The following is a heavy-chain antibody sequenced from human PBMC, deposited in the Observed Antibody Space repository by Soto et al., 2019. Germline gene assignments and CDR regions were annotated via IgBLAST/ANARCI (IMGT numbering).Heavy chain of an antibody. CDR1: GFTFSSYA. CDR3: AKVSSSWYAGFFDL. V-gene: IGHV3-64*04. Sequence: PGGSLRLSCSASGFTFSSYAMHWVRQAPGKGLEYVSAISSNGGSTYYADSVKGRFTISRDNSKNTLYLQIHTLRAEDTAVYYCAKVSSSWYAGFFDLWGQGTLVTVSS. CDR2: ISSNGGST. D-gene: IGHD6-13*01. J-gene: IGHJ4*02.